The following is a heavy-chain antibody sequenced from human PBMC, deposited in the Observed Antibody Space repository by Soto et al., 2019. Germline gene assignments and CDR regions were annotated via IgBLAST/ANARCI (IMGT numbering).Heavy chain of an antibody. J-gene: IGHJ4*02. D-gene: IGHD3-10*01. CDR3: AKDPLIGSYYGALDY. Sequence: GVSKRLSCAAAGFPISSYSRSWVRPATGKGLEWVSAISGSGGSTYYADSVKGRFTISRDNSKNTLYLQMNSLRAEDTAVYYCAKDPLIGSYYGALDYWGQGTLVTVSS. CDR2: ISGSGGST. CDR1: GFPISSYS. V-gene: IGHV3-23*01.